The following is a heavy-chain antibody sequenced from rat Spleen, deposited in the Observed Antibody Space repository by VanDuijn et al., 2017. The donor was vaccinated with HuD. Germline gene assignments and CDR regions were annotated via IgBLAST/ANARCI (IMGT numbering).Heavy chain of an antibody. CDR1: GINFSNYY. D-gene: IGHD1-7*01. Sequence: EVQLVESGGGSVQPGRSMKLSCAASGINFSNYYMAWVRQAPKKGLDWVASISSGGGGTYYSDSVKGRFTISRDNAKSTLYLQMDSLRSEDTASYYCARQYYGYTDWGQGTLVTVSS. V-gene: IGHV5-25*01. CDR3: ARQYYGYTD. CDR2: ISSGGGGT. J-gene: IGHJ3*01.